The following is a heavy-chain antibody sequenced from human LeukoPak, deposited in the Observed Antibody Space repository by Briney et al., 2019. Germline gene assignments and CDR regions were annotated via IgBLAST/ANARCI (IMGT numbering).Heavy chain of an antibody. CDR2: ISAYNGNT. CDR3: ARLGGSYFLETWWFDP. V-gene: IGHV1-18*01. J-gene: IGHJ5*02. CDR1: GYTFTSYG. Sequence: ASVKVSCKASGYTFTSYGISWVRQAPGQGLEWMGWISAYNGNTNYAQKLQGRVTMTTDTSTSTAYMELRSLRSDDTAVYYCARLGGSYFLETWWFDPWGQGTLVTVSS. D-gene: IGHD1-26*01.